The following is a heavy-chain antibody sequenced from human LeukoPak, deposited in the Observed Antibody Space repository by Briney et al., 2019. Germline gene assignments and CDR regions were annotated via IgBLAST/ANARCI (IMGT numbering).Heavy chain of an antibody. CDR2: IYYSGSI. CDR3: ARCRHGNCDYFDY. CDR1: GGSISSSRYY. Sequence: SETLSLTCTVYGGSISSSRYYWGWIRQPPGKGPEWIGSIYYSGSIYYNPSLKSRVTISVDTSKNQFSLKLSSVTAADTAVYYCARCRHGNCDYFDYWGQGTLVTVSS. V-gene: IGHV4-39*07. D-gene: IGHD1-7*01. J-gene: IGHJ4*02.